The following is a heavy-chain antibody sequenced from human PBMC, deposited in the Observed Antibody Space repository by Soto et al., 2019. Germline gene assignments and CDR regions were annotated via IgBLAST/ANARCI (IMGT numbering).Heavy chain of an antibody. CDR3: AKKEYSSGWYAVDY. Sequence: VQLLESGGGSVQPGGSLRLSCAASGFTFTNYAMSWVRQAPGKGLEWVSVISGSGGNTYYADSVKGRFTISRDNSRDTLYLQMNSLRAEDTAGYSCAKKEYSSGWYAVDYWGQGTLVTVSS. D-gene: IGHD6-19*01. V-gene: IGHV3-23*01. J-gene: IGHJ4*02. CDR1: GFTFTNYA. CDR2: ISGSGGNT.